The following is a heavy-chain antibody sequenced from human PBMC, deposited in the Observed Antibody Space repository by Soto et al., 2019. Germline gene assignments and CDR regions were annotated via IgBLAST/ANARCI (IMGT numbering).Heavy chain of an antibody. CDR1: GFTFRNSG. J-gene: IGHJ4*02. D-gene: IGHD2-21*02. Sequence: QVQLVESGGRVVQPGRSLRLSCAASGFTFRNSGMHWVRQTAGKGLEWVSLVSFDGSDQYYADSVKGRFTISRDNFNNTLFLQMNSLRAEDTAVYYCAKTLHGDSTGAFDSWGLGTLVTVSS. V-gene: IGHV3-30*18. CDR2: VSFDGSDQ. CDR3: AKTLHGDSTGAFDS.